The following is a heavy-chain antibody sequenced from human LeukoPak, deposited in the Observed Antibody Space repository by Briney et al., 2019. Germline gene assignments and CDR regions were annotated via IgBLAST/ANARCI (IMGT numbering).Heavy chain of an antibody. CDR2: IYYSGST. CDR1: GGSISSGGYY. V-gene: IGHV4-31*03. J-gene: IGHJ4*02. D-gene: IGHD3-9*01. Sequence: PSQTLSLTCTVSGGSISSGGYYWSWIRQHPGKGLEWIGYIYYSGSTYYNPSLKSRVTISVDTSKNQFSLKLSSVTAADTAVYYCASLPPPYDILTGYYVGYYFDYWGQGTLVTVSS. CDR3: ASLPPPYDILTGYYVGYYFDY.